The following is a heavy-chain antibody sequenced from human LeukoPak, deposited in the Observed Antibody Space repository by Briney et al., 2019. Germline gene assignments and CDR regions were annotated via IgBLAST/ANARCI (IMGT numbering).Heavy chain of an antibody. D-gene: IGHD6-19*01. CDR3: AKDLYSSGWYYFDY. V-gene: IGHV3-23*01. J-gene: IGHJ4*02. CDR1: GFTFSSYA. CDR2: FSGSGGST. Sequence: GGSLRLSCAASGFTFSSYAMSWVRQAPGKGLECISGFSGSGGSTYYADSVKGRFTISRDNSKNTLYLQMNSLRAEDTALYYCAKDLYSSGWYYFDYWGQGTLVTVSS.